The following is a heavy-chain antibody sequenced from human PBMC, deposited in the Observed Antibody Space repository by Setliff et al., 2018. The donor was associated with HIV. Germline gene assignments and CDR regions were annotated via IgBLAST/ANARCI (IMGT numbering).Heavy chain of an antibody. J-gene: IGHJ4*02. CDR3: ATNFGSGTYFDAHYFDS. CDR1: GGSMNTDN. CDR2: IF. V-gene: IGHV4-4*08. D-gene: IGHD3-10*01. Sequence: SETLSLTCTVSGGSMNTDNWGWIRQPPGKDLEWIGYIFYKPSLKSRVTVSVDTSKNQFSLKVNSVTAADTAIYFCATNFGSGTYFDAHYFDSWGPGTLVTVSS.